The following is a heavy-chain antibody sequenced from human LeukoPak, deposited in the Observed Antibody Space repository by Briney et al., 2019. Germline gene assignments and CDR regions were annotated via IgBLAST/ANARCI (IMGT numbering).Heavy chain of an antibody. D-gene: IGHD4-17*01. CDR3: AITGGPTVTAFDL. J-gene: IGHJ4*02. Sequence: GGSLRLSCVASGXIFRNYWMSWVRQAPGKGLEWVDNINHDGGDKNYVDSVKGRFTISRDNAKSSLYLQMNSLRVEDTAVYYCAITGGPTVTAFDLWGQGILVTVSS. V-gene: IGHV3-7*02. CDR1: GXIFRNYW. CDR2: INHDGGDK.